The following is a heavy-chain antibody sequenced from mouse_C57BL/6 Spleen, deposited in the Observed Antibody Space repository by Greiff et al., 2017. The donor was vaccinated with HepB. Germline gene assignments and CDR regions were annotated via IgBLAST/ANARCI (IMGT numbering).Heavy chain of an antibody. CDR2: IWSGGST. V-gene: IGHV2-2*01. D-gene: IGHD4-1*01. J-gene: IGHJ4*01. CDR1: GFSLTSYG. CDR3: ARRTGTEMDY. Sequence: VMLVESGPGLVQPSQCLSITCTVSGFSLTSYGVHWVRQSPGKGLEWLGVIWSGGSTDYNAAFISRLSISKDNAKSQVFFKMNSLQADDTAIYYCARRTGTEMDYWGQGTSVTVSS.